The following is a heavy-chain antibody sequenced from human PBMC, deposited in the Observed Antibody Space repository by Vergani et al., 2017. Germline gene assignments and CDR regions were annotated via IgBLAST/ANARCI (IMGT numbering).Heavy chain of an antibody. CDR1: GYSISSGYY. Sequence: QMQLQESGPGLVKPSETLSLTCAVSGYSISSGYYWGWIRQPPGKGLEWIGSIYHSGSTYYNPSLKSRVTISVDTSKNQFSLKLSSVTAADTAVYYCARLASVRGVITQNWFDPWGQGTLVTVSS. J-gene: IGHJ5*02. D-gene: IGHD3-10*01. V-gene: IGHV4-38-2*01. CDR2: IYHSGST. CDR3: ARLASVRGVITQNWFDP.